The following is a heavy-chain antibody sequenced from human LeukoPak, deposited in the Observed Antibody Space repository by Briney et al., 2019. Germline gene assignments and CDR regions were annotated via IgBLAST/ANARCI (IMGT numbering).Heavy chain of an antibody. CDR2: ISYDGSNK. CDR1: GFTFSSYA. V-gene: IGHV3-30-3*01. CDR3: ASMTTAY. J-gene: IGHJ4*02. D-gene: IGHD4-17*01. Sequence: HPGGSLRLSCAASGFTFSSYAMHWVRQAPGKGLEWVAVISYDGSNKYYADSVKGRFTISRDNSKNTLYLQMNSLRAEDTAVYYCASMTTAYWGQGTLVTVSS.